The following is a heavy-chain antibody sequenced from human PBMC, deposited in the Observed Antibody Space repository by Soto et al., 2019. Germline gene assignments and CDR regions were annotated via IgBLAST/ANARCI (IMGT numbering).Heavy chain of an antibody. Sequence: SETLSLTCAVYGGSFSGYYWSWIRQPPGKGLEWIGEINHSGSTNYNPSLKSRVTISVDTSKNQFSLKLSSVTAADTAVYYCARVPIAAAGTLDYWGQGTLVTVS. D-gene: IGHD6-13*01. V-gene: IGHV4-34*01. CDR1: GGSFSGYY. CDR2: INHSGST. CDR3: ARVPIAAAGTLDY. J-gene: IGHJ4*02.